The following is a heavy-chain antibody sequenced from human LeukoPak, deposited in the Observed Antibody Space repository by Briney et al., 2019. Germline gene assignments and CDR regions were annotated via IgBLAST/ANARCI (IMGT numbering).Heavy chain of an antibody. CDR1: GYTFTDYY. V-gene: IGHV1-2*02. J-gene: IGHJ4*02. CDR2: VNPNSGGA. Sequence: ASVKVSCKASGYTFTDYYIHCVRQAPGQGLEWMGWVNPNSGGANYAQKFQGRVSMTRDTSISTASMELSSLRSDDTAVYYCAMDGDYGQGDYWGQGTLVTVSS. CDR3: AMDGDYGQGDY. D-gene: IGHD4-17*01.